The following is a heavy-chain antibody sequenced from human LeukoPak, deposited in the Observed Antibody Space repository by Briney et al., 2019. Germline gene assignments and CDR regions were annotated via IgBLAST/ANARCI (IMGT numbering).Heavy chain of an antibody. Sequence: SETLSLTCTVSGGSISTYYWSWIRRPPGKGLEWIAYIHASWPTNYNPSLKSQIPISVDQSKTQFSLKLSSVTAADTAVYYCARHDAGIAARPFDNWGQGTLVTVSS. J-gene: IGHJ4*02. V-gene: IGHV4-4*09. D-gene: IGHD6-6*01. CDR2: IHASWPT. CDR3: ARHDAGIAARPFDN. CDR1: GGSISTYY.